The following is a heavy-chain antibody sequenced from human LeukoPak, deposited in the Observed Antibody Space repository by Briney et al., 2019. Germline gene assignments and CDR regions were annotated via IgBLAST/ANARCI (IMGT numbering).Heavy chain of an antibody. D-gene: IGHD2-15*01. J-gene: IGHJ5*02. CDR3: ARSIVVVVAATLWESGWFDP. CDR1: GFTFSSYA. Sequence: GGSLRLSCAASGFTFSSYAMHWVRQAPGKGLEWVAVISYDGSNKYYADSVKGRFTISRDNSKNTLYLQMNSLRAEDTAVYYCARSIVVVVAATLWESGWFDPWGQGTLVTVSS. CDR2: ISYDGSNK. V-gene: IGHV3-30*04.